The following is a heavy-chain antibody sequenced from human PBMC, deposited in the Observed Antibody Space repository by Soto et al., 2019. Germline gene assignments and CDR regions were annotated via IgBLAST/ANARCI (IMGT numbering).Heavy chain of an antibody. CDR1: GVTFSSYS. V-gene: IGHV3-21*01. CDR3: ARCGEGVVGATTLVNYYYGIDV. CDR2: ISISIRYI. Sequence: WGSLTLSCAASGVTFSSYSMNWVRQAPGKGLEWVSSISISIRYIYYADSVKGRFTISRDNAKNSLYLKMKSLRAEDTAVYYCARCGEGVVGATTLVNYYYGIDVWGKGTPVTVSS. D-gene: IGHD1-26*01. J-gene: IGHJ6*04.